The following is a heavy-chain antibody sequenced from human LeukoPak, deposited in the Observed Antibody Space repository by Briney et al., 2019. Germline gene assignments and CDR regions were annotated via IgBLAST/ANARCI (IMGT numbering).Heavy chain of an antibody. CDR1: GLTFTTSV. Sequence: QSGGSLRLSCAASGLTFTTSVINWVRQAPGKGLEWVAALSDDGRDEYYAESVKGRFTISRDNSKNTVHLQMNSLGAEDTAAYYCAKGDDIAMTNGAFDIWGQGTMVTVSS. V-gene: IGHV3-30*18. CDR2: LSDDGRDE. CDR3: AKGDDIAMTNGAFDI. D-gene: IGHD5-18*01. J-gene: IGHJ3*02.